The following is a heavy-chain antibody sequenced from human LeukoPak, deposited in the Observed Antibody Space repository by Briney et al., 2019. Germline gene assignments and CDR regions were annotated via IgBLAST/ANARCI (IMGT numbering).Heavy chain of an antibody. D-gene: IGHD7-27*01. V-gene: IGHV3-23*01. Sequence: GGSLRLSCAASGFTFSTYAMTWGRQAQGKGLEWVSGISASGGSTYYADSVKGRFTISRDNSKNTLYLQMSSLRAEDTAVYYCAKGVTIYTNSGLGYWGQGTLVTASS. CDR1: GFTFSTYA. CDR3: AKGVTIYTNSGLGY. CDR2: ISASGGST. J-gene: IGHJ4*02.